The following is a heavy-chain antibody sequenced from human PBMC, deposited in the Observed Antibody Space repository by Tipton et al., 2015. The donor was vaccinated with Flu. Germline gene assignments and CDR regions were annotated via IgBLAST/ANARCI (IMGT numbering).Heavy chain of an antibody. Sequence: QLVQSGAEVKKPGASVKVSCKASGYTFTGYYMHWVRQAPGQGLEWMGWINPNSGGTNYAQKFQGRVTMTRDTSISTAYMELSRLGSDDTAVYYWAGDLKQWLANTYYYYGMDVWGQGTTVTVSS. CDR3: AGDLKQWLANTYYYYGMDV. CDR2: INPNSGGT. D-gene: IGHD6-19*01. V-gene: IGHV1-2*02. CDR1: GYTFTGYY. J-gene: IGHJ6*02.